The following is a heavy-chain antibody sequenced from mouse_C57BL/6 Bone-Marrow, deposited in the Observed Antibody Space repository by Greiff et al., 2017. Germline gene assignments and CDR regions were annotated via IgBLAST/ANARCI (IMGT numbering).Heavy chain of an antibody. D-gene: IGHD2-1*01. CDR1: GYTFTSYW. V-gene: IGHV1-64*01. CDR2: IHPNSGST. CDR3: ARRIYYVNLFDY. J-gene: IGHJ2*01. Sequence: QVQLQQPGAELVKPGASVKLSCKASGYTFTSYWMHWVKQRPGQGLEWIGMIHPNSGSTNYNEKFKSKATLTVDKSSSTAYMQLSSLTSEDSAVYYCARRIYYVNLFDYWGQGTTLTVSS.